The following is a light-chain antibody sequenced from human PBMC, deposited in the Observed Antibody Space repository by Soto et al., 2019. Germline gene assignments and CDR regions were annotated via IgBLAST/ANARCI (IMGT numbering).Light chain of an antibody. CDR3: QQYNSWPPWT. CDR1: QSVSSN. V-gene: IGKV3-15*01. CDR2: GAS. J-gene: IGKJ1*01. Sequence: EIVMTQSPDTQSVSPGERATLSCRASQSVSSNLAWYQQRPGQAPRLLIYGASTRATGIPARFSGSGSGTGFTLTISSLQSEDFAVYYCQQYNSWPPWTFGQGTKVEIK.